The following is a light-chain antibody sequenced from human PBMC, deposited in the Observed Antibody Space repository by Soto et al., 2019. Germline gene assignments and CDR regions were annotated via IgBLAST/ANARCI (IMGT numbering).Light chain of an antibody. J-gene: IGKJ1*01. V-gene: IGKV3-11*01. CDR3: QQRSNWPGT. Sequence: EIVLTQSPATLSLSPGERATLSCRASQSVSSYLAWYQQKPDQAPRLLIYDASNRATGIPARFSGSGSGTDFTLTISSLEPEDFAVYYCQQRSNWPGTFGQGTKVDI. CDR2: DAS. CDR1: QSVSSY.